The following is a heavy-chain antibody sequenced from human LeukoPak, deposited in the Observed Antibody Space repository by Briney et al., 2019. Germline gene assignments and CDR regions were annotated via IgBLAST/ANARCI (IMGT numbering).Heavy chain of an antibody. V-gene: IGHV3-9*01. CDR3: AKDIIVVGSGWYAIDN. CDR1: GFTFDDYA. J-gene: IGHJ4*02. Sequence: GGSLRLSCAASGFTFDDYAMHWVRQAPGKGLEWVSGVTWNSGTIVYADSVKDRFTISRDNAKNSLYLQMNSLRADDTAMYYCAKDIIVVGSGWYAIDNWGQGTLVTVSS. CDR2: VTWNSGTI. D-gene: IGHD6-19*01.